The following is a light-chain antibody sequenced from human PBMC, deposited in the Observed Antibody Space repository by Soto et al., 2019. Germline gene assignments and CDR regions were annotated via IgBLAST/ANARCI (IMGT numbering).Light chain of an antibody. J-gene: IGKJ5*01. V-gene: IGKV3-11*01. Sequence: EIVLTQSPPTLPLSPGERATLSCRASQSVSSYLAWYQQKPGQAPRLLIYDASNRATGIPARLSGSGSGTDFTLTISSPEPEDFAVYYCQQRSNWPITFGQGTRLEI. CDR2: DAS. CDR3: QQRSNWPIT. CDR1: QSVSSY.